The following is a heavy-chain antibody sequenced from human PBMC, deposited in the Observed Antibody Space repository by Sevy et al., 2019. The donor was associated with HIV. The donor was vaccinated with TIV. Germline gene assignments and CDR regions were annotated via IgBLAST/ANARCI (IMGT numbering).Heavy chain of an antibody. Sequence: GGFLRLSCSASGFIFSSHAMHWVRQAPGKGLQYVSGISSSGGSTYYADSVKGRFTISRDNSKNTLYLQMSSLRAEDTAMYYCVRWDSSSWSFDYWGQGTLVTVSS. V-gene: IGHV3-64D*06. J-gene: IGHJ4*02. D-gene: IGHD6-13*01. CDR3: VRWDSSSWSFDY. CDR1: GFIFSSHA. CDR2: ISSSGGST.